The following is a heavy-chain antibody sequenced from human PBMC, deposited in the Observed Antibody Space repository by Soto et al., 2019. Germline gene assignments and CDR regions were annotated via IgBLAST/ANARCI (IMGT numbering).Heavy chain of an antibody. CDR2: INQDGSKK. CDR3: AKGTLRHYYFDY. J-gene: IGHJ4*02. CDR1: GFTFISYW. V-gene: IGHV3-7*05. Sequence: GGSLRLSCAASGFTFISYWMNWVLQAPWKGLEWVANINQDGSKKYYADSVKGRFTISRDNTKNTLFLQMTSLRAEDTALYDWAKGTLRHYYFDYWGPGTRVNVAS. D-gene: IGHD3-3*02.